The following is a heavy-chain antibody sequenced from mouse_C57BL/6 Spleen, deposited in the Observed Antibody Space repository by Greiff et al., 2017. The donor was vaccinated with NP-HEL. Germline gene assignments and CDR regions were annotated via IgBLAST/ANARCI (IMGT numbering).Heavy chain of an antibody. Sequence: DVKLVESGPGMVKPSQSLSLTCTVTGYSITSGYDWHWIRHFPGNKLEWMGYISYSGSTNYNPSLKSRISITHDTSKNHFFLKLNSVTTEDTATYYCARDDPVGWYFDVWGTGTTVTVSS. CDR2: ISYSGST. CDR3: ARDDPVGWYFDV. J-gene: IGHJ1*03. V-gene: IGHV3-1*01. CDR1: GYSITSGYD.